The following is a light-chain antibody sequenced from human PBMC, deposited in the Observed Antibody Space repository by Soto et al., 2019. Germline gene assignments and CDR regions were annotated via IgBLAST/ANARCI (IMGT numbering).Light chain of an antibody. CDR2: EVI. Sequence: QSALTQPPSASGSPGQSVTISCTGASSDIDGFNYVSWYQQHPGKAPKLMIYEVIKRPSGVPDRFSGSRSGNTASLTVSGLQAEEEANYYCSSYAGSNNFGVFGGGTKLTVL. V-gene: IGLV2-8*01. CDR3: SSYAGSNNFGV. CDR1: SSDIDGFNY. J-gene: IGLJ2*01.